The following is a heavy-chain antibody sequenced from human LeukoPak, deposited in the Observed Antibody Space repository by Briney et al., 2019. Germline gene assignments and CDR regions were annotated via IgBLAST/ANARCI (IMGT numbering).Heavy chain of an antibody. J-gene: IGHJ6*02. V-gene: IGHV3-9*01. D-gene: IGHD5-12*01. CDR3: AKDIVATIFYYGMDV. CDR2: ISWNSGSI. CDR1: GFTFDDYA. Sequence: PGRSLRLSCAASGFTFDDYAMHWVRQAPGKGLEWVSGISWNSGSIGYADSVKGRFTISRDNAKNSLYLQMNSLRAEDTALYYCAKDIVATIFYYGMDVWGQGTTVTLSS.